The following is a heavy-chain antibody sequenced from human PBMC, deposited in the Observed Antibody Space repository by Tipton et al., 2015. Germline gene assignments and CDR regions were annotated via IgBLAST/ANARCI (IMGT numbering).Heavy chain of an antibody. J-gene: IGHJ6*02. V-gene: IGHV4-34*01. CDR2: NNYNKNT. CDR3: ARALRTSNWHYSYYGMDV. D-gene: IGHD2-2*01. Sequence: TLSLTCSVYGESFSGYYWTRIRQSPGKGLEWLGGNNYNKNTNSNPSLENRPTLSVDTSNNQFARKLTYVTAADTALYYCARALRTSNWHYSYYGMDVWGQGTTVIVPS. CDR1: GESFSGYY.